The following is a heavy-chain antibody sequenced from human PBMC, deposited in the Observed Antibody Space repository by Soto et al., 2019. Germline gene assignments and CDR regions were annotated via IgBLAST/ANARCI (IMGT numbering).Heavy chain of an antibody. Sequence: LRLSCAASGFTFSHYAMTWVRQAPGKGLQWLSSITGSGRSTYYADSVKGRFTISRDNSKNTLYLEMHSLRAEDTALYYCAKGGSYCGGECLGNWLDPWGQGTTVTVSS. D-gene: IGHD2-21*01. CDR3: AKGGSYCGGECLGNWLDP. CDR2: ITGSGRST. J-gene: IGHJ5*02. V-gene: IGHV3-23*01. CDR1: GFTFSHYA.